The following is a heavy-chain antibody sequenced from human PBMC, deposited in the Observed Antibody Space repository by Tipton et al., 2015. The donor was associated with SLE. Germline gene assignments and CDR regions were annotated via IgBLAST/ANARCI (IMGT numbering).Heavy chain of an antibody. CDR1: GGSFSSYY. CDR3: ARDPRDGYNVYFDY. J-gene: IGHJ4*02. CDR2: INHSGST. V-gene: IGHV4-34*01. D-gene: IGHD5-24*01. Sequence: TLSLTCAVYGGSFSSYYWSWIRQSPGKGLEWIGEINHSGSTNYNPSLKSRVTISVDTSKNQFSLKLSSVTAADTAVYYCARDPRDGYNVYFDYWGQGTLVTVSS.